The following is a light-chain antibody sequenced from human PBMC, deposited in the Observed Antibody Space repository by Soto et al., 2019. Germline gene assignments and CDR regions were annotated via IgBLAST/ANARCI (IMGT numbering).Light chain of an antibody. Sequence: DIQMTQSPSSLSASVGDRVTIPCRASRCIGNYLNWYQQKPESAPKLLIYLTSSLQSGVPSRFSGSGSGTDFTLIISSLQPEDSATYYCQQSYSTPYSFGQWSKMDIK. CDR1: RCIGNY. CDR3: QQSYSTPYS. J-gene: IGKJ2*01. V-gene: IGKV1-39*01. CDR2: LTS.